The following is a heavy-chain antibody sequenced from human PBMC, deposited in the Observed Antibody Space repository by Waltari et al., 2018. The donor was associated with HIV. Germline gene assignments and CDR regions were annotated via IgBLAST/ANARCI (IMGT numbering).Heavy chain of an antibody. Sequence: EVQVVESGGGLVQPGRSLRLSCAASGFTFDDFAMIWVRQAPGKGLEWVSGISRNSGSIAYGDSVKGRFTISRDNAKNTLYLQMNSLRAEDTALYYCARATGGITGTRGWFDPWGQGTLVTVSS. CDR1: GFTFDDFA. J-gene: IGHJ5*02. D-gene: IGHD1-7*01. CDR2: ISRNSGSI. V-gene: IGHV3-9*01. CDR3: ARATGGITGTRGWFDP.